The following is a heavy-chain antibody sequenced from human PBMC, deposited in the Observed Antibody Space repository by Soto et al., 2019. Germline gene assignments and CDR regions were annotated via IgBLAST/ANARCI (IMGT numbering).Heavy chain of an antibody. Sequence: PSETLSLTCTVSGGSISSYYLSWIRQPPGKGLEWIGYTYYSGSTNYNPPLKSRVTISVDTSKNQFSLKLSSVTAADTAVYYCARVVGGKWFDPWGQGTLVTVSS. CDR1: GGSISSYY. CDR2: TYYSGST. D-gene: IGHD1-26*01. V-gene: IGHV4-59*01. CDR3: ARVVGGKWFDP. J-gene: IGHJ5*02.